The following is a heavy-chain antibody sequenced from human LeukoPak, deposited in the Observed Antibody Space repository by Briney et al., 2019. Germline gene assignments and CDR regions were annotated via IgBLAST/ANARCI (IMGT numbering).Heavy chain of an antibody. CDR2: IYTSGST. Sequence: PSETLSLTCTVSGGSISSGSYYWSWIRQPAGKGLEWIGRIYTSGSTNYNPSLKSRVTISVDTSKNQFSLKLSSVTAADTAVYYCARAGTTVTLNWGQGTLVTVSS. CDR1: GGSISSGSYY. D-gene: IGHD4-17*01. V-gene: IGHV4-61*02. J-gene: IGHJ4*02. CDR3: ARAGTTVTLN.